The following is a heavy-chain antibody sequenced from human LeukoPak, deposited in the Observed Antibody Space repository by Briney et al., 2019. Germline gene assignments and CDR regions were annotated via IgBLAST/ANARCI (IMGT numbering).Heavy chain of an antibody. CDR3: ARSDSSLAFDY. CDR2: INPSGGST. J-gene: IGHJ4*02. CDR1: GYTFTSYY. V-gene: IGHV1-46*01. D-gene: IGHD2-15*01. Sequence: ASVKVSCKASGYTFTSYYMHWVRQAPGQGLEWMGIINPSGGSTSYAQKFQGRVTMTRDTSTSTVYMELSSLRAEDTAVYYCARSDSSLAFDYWGQGTLVSASS.